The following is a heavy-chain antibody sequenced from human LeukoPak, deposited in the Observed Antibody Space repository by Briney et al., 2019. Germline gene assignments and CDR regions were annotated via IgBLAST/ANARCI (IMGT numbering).Heavy chain of an antibody. CDR3: ARQVVPAAISIDY. CDR2: VFPGDSDT. CDR1: GYTFTSYW. D-gene: IGHD2-2*01. Sequence: GDSLKISCKGSGYTFTSYWIAWVRQMPGKGLEWMGIVFPGDSDTRYSPSFQGQVTISADKSISTAYLQWSSLKASDTAMYYCARQVVPAAISIDYWGQGTLVTVSS. V-gene: IGHV5-51*01. J-gene: IGHJ4*02.